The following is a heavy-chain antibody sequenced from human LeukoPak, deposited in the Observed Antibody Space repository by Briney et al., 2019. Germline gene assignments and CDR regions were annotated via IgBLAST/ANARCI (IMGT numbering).Heavy chain of an antibody. J-gene: IGHJ4*02. CDR3: ARAIGTRPGGSYLPYY. CDR1: GFTFSTYA. V-gene: IGHV3-64*01. D-gene: IGHD1-26*01. Sequence: GGSLRLSCAASGFTFSTYAMHWVRQAPGKGLEYVSVISTDGGSAYYANSVRGRFTISRDNSKNTLYLQMGSLRAEDMAVYYCARAIGTRPGGSYLPYYWGQGTLVTVSS. CDR2: ISTDGGSA.